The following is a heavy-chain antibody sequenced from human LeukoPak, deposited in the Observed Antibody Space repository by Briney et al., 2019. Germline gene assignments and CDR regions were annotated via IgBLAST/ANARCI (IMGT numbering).Heavy chain of an antibody. CDR3: ARGDWNFGYYYYYYMDV. CDR1: GFTIGDYA. J-gene: IGHJ6*03. V-gene: IGHV3-49*04. Sequence: GGSLRLSCTASGFTIGDYAMSWVRQAPGKGLEWVGFIRSKAYGGTTEYAASVKGRFTISRDDSKSIAYLQMNSLKTEDTAVYCCARGDWNFGYYYYYYMDVWGKGTTVTVSS. D-gene: IGHD1-7*01. CDR2: IRSKAYGGTT.